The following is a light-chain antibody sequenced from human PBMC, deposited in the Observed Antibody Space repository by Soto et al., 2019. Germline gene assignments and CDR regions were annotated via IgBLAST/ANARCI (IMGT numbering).Light chain of an antibody. Sequence: EIVLTQSPGTLSLSPGERATLSCRASQSVSSSFLAWYQQKPGQAPRLLIYGASIRATGIQDRFSGSGSGTDFTLTISRLEPEDFAVYYCQQYGSSPPWTFGQGTKVEIK. V-gene: IGKV3-20*01. CDR3: QQYGSSPPWT. CDR2: GAS. J-gene: IGKJ1*01. CDR1: QSVSSSF.